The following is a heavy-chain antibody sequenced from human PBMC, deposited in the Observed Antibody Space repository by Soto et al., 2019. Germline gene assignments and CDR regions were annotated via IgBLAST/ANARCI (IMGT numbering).Heavy chain of an antibody. Sequence: GGSLRLSCAASGFTFSSYSMNWVRQAPGKGLEWVSSISSSSYIYYADSVKGRFTISRDNAKNSLYLQMNSLRAEDTAVYYCARDRDDRLTDAFDIWGQGTMVTVSS. CDR2: ISSSSYI. CDR3: ARDRDDRLTDAFDI. D-gene: IGHD1-1*01. V-gene: IGHV3-21*01. CDR1: GFTFSSYS. J-gene: IGHJ3*02.